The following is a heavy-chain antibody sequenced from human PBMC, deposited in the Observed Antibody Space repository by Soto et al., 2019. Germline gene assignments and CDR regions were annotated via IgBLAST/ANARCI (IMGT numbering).Heavy chain of an antibody. V-gene: IGHV4-34*01. Sequence: SETLSLTCAVYGGSFSGYYWSWIRQPPGKGLEWIGEINHSGSTNYNPSLKSRVTISVDTSKNQFSLKLSSVTAADTAVYYCAREQKPGYSYGSYYYYGMDVWGQGTTVTVSS. CDR1: GGSFSGYY. D-gene: IGHD5-18*01. CDR2: INHSGST. J-gene: IGHJ6*02. CDR3: AREQKPGYSYGSYYYYGMDV.